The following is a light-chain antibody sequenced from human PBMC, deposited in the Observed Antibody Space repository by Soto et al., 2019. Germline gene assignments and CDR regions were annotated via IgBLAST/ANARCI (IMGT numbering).Light chain of an antibody. V-gene: IGLV1-36*01. Sequence: QSVLTQPPSVSAAPRQRVTISCSGSRSNIGDNAVNWYQQVPGKAPKLLIYYDDLLPSGVSDRFSGSKSGTSASLAISGLQSDDEADYYCSAWDDSLHGYVFGTGTKVTVL. CDR1: RSNIGDNA. J-gene: IGLJ1*01. CDR2: YDD. CDR3: SAWDDSLHGYV.